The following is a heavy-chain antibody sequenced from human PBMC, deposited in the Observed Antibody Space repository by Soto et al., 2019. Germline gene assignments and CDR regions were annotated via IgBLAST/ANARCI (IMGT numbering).Heavy chain of an antibody. CDR2: ISNYNGNT. CDR1: GYTFITYG. CDR3: ARGPTDYYDNSANYFLYY. J-gene: IGHJ4*02. V-gene: IGHV1-18*01. D-gene: IGHD3-22*01. Sequence: QVQLVQSGAEVKKPGASVKVSCKASGYTFITYGVSWVRQAPGQGLDWLGWISNYNGNTRYAERLQGRVTMTTDTTTNTASMELRNLRSDDTAVYYCARGPTDYYDNSANYFLYYWGQGTLVTVSS.